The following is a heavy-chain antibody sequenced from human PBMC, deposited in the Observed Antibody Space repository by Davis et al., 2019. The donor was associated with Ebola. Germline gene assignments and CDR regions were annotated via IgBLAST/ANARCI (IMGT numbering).Heavy chain of an antibody. CDR1: GFTFSNYA. V-gene: IGHV3-23*01. Sequence: GESLKISCAASGFTFSNYAMNWVRQAPGKGLEWVSGIKATGDATYYADSVKGRFTISRDNAKNSLYLQMSSLRGEDTAVYYCARARGCSGGSCHNFDYWGQGILVTVSS. D-gene: IGHD2-15*01. CDR3: ARARGCSGGSCHNFDY. J-gene: IGHJ4*02. CDR2: IKATGDAT.